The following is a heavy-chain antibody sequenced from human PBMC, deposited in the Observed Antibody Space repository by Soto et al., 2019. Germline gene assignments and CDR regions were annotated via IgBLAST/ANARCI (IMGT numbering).Heavy chain of an antibody. J-gene: IGHJ4*02. Sequence: CPASAFPRCSIWMILVTAAHLTALDWVGRIKSKTDGGTTDYAEPVKGRFTISRDDSKNTLYLQMNSLKTEDTAVYYCTTRSLEIGYPDLVGGDYCGLGTRVNVSA. V-gene: IGHV3-15*01. CDR3: TTRSLEIGYPDLVGGDY. CDR1: AFPRCSIW. D-gene: IGHD2-15*01. CDR2: IKSKTDGGTT.